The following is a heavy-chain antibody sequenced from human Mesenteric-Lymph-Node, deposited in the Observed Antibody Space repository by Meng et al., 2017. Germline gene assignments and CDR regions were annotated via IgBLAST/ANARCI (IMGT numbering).Heavy chain of an antibody. CDR1: NVSIVSSGW. V-gene: IGHV4-4*02. Sequence: SETLSLTCTVSNVSIVSSGWWTWVRQPPRKGLEWIGEIYYSGATNYNPSLKSRVTMSLDKSRNHFSLRVTSVTAADTAVYYCARAVGFCSGLNCYSGLYYGLDFWGQGTTVTVSS. J-gene: IGHJ6*02. CDR3: ARAVGFCSGLNCYSGLYYGLDF. D-gene: IGHD2-15*01. CDR2: IYYSGAT.